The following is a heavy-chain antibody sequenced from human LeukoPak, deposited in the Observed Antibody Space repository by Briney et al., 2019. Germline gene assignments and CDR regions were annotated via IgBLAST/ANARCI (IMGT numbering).Heavy chain of an antibody. D-gene: IGHD1-26*01. CDR3: ANIVGATDYYGMDV. Sequence: SETLSLTCAVYGGPFSGYYWSWIRQPPGKGLEWIGEINHSGSTNYNPSLKSRVTISVDTSKNQFSLKLSSVTAADTAVYYCANIVGATDYYGMDVWGQGTTVTVSS. CDR1: GGPFSGYY. J-gene: IGHJ6*02. CDR2: INHSGST. V-gene: IGHV4-34*01.